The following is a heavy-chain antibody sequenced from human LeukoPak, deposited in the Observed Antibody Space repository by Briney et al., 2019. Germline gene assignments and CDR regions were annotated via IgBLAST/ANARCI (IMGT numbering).Heavy chain of an antibody. J-gene: IGHJ4*02. CDR3: AKDLRVVAVADWRFDY. V-gene: IGHV3-30*02. CDR2: IRYDGSNK. Sequence: GGSLRLSCAASGFTFSSYGMHWVRQAPGKGLEWVAFIRYDGSNKYYADSVKGRFTISRDNSKNTLYLQMNSLRAEDTAVYYCAKDLRVVAVADWRFDYWGQGTLVTVSS. D-gene: IGHD6-19*01. CDR1: GFTFSSYG.